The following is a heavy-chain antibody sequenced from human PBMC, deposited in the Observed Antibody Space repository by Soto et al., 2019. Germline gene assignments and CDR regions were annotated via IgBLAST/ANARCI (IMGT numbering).Heavy chain of an antibody. J-gene: IGHJ4*02. CDR1: GFTFSSYA. Sequence: EVQLLESGGGLVQPGGSLRLSCAASGFTFSSYAMTWVRQAPGKGLEWVSAISSSGDRTYYADSVKGRFTISRDNSKNTLYLQVNSLRADDTAVYYCAKSNLYCSGTSCYVFDFWGQGTLVTVSS. D-gene: IGHD2-2*01. CDR2: ISSSGDRT. V-gene: IGHV3-23*01. CDR3: AKSNLYCSGTSCYVFDF.